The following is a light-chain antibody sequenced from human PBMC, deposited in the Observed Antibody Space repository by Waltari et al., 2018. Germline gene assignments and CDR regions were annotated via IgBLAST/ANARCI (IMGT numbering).Light chain of an antibody. CDR2: EDE. J-gene: IGLJ2*01. V-gene: IGLV3-1*01. CDR3: QTWDTNTVV. CDR1: ALGTKY. Sequence: SFALTQAPSLSVSPGQTATIACSGDALGTKYECLYQQKPGQSPVLVLFEDEKRPSGIPERFSASNSGNTALLTITGVQALDEAAYYCQTWDTNTVVFGGGTKLTVL.